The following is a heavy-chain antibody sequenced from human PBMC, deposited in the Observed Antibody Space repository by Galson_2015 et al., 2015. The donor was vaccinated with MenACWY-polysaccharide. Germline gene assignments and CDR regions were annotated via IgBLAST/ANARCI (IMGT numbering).Heavy chain of an antibody. CDR3: GTSSQG. J-gene: IGHJ4*02. CDR2: IKEDGSDK. V-gene: IGHV3-7*01. Sequence: SLRLSCAASGFTFSAFWMDWVRQAPGKGLEWVANIKEDGSDKNYMDSVRGRFTISRDNAKNSLYLQMNDLRAEDTAVYYCGTSSQGWGQGTLVTVSS. CDR1: GFTFSAFW.